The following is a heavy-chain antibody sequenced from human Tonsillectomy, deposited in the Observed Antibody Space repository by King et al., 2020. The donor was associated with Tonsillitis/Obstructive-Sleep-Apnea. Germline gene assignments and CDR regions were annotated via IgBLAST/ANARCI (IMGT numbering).Heavy chain of an antibody. V-gene: IGHV4-34*01. Sequence: HVQLQQWGAGLLKPSETLSLTCAVYGGSFSDYYWSWIRQPPGKGLEWIGEINHSGRTNYNPSLKSRVPITVDTSQNLFSLKLSSVTAADTAVYYCARGSCSSTSCYIPFSFDYWGQGTLVTVSS. J-gene: IGHJ4*02. CDR3: ARGSCSSTSCYIPFSFDY. CDR2: INHSGRT. CDR1: GGSFSDYY. D-gene: IGHD2-2*02.